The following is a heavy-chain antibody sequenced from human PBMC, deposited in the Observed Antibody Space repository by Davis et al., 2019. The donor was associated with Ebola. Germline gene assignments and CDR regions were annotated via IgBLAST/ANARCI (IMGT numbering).Heavy chain of an antibody. D-gene: IGHD1-26*01. CDR2: ISVYNGRT. CDR1: GYTFTS. Sequence: AASVTVSCKASGYTFTSFSWVRQAPGHGLEWMGWISVYNGRTNYAQKLQGRVTMTTDTSTSTAYMELRSLRSDDTAVYYCARLPRWEKVLDHWGQGTLVTVSS. CDR3: ARLPRWEKVLDH. J-gene: IGHJ4*02. V-gene: IGHV1-18*01.